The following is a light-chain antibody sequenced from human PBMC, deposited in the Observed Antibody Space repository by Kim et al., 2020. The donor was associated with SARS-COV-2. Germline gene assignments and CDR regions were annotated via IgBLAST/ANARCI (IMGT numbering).Light chain of an antibody. Sequence: GKSITRDGTGKSRDGGGDNYVDWDKKNPGKAHKIMIDEVSKRPSGVYNRFSGSKSGNTASLTIYGLQAEDEADYYCREDTTSSTVVFGGGTQMTVL. CDR3: REDTTSSTVV. CDR2: EVS. CDR1: SRDGGGDNY. V-gene: IGLV2-14*01. J-gene: IGLJ3*02.